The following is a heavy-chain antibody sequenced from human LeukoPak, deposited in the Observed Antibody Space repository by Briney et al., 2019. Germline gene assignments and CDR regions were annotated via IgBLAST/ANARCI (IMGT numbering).Heavy chain of an antibody. V-gene: IGHV3-21*01. D-gene: IGHD3-10*01. Sequence: KPGGSLRLSCAASGCTFSFYSMNWVRQAPGKGLEWVSSMSVSSGLIYYADSVKGWFTVSSDNAKNSLHLQMSSLRAEDTAVSYCAREFGGSASGAGYWGQGTLVTVSS. CDR1: GCTFSFYS. CDR2: MSVSSGLI. J-gene: IGHJ4*02. CDR3: AREFGGSASGAGY.